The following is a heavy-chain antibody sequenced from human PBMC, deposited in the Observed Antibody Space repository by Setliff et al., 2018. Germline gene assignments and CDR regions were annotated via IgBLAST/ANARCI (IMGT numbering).Heavy chain of an antibody. CDR1: GFTFSSYW. CDR3: ARDPFGNPVFDP. Sequence: AGGSLRLSCAASGFTFSSYWMNWVRQAPGKGLEWVANIKQDGSVKNYVDSVKGRFSTSRDNTKNSLYLQMNSLRAEDTAVYYCARDPFGNPVFDPWGQGTLVTVSS. D-gene: IGHD3-10*01. V-gene: IGHV3-7*01. J-gene: IGHJ5*02. CDR2: IKQDGSVK.